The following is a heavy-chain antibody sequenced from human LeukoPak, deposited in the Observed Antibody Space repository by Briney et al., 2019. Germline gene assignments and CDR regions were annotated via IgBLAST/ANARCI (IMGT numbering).Heavy chain of an antibody. CDR3: ARGRTWFGELLYGMDV. V-gene: IGHV1-2*02. CDR2: INPNSGGT. CDR1: GYTFTGYY. Sequence: ASVKVSRKASGYTFTGYYMHWVRQAPGQGLEWMGWINPNSGGTNYAQKFQGRVTMTRDTSISTAYMELSRLRSDDTAVYYCARGRTWFGELLYGMDVWGQGTTVTVSS. J-gene: IGHJ6*02. D-gene: IGHD3-10*01.